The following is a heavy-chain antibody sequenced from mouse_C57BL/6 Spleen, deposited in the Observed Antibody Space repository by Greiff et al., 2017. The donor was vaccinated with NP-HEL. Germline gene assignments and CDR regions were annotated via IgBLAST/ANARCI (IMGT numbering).Heavy chain of an antibody. CDR3: ARWSFDV. CDR2: IDPSDSYT. CDR1: GYTFTSYW. J-gene: IGHJ1*03. V-gene: IGHV1-50*01. Sequence: QVQLQQPGAELVKPGASVKLSCKASGYTFTSYWMQWVKQRPGQGLEWIGEIDPSDSYTNYNQKFKGKATLTVDTSSSTAYMQLSSLTSADSAVYYCARWSFDVWGTGTTVTVSS.